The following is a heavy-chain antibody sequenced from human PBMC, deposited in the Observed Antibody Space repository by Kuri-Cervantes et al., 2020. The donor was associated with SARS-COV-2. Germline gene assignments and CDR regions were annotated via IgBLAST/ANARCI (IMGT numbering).Heavy chain of an antibody. D-gene: IGHD6-6*01. Sequence: GESLKISCAASGFIFSSYAMSWVRQAPGKGLERVSAISGSGGSTYYADSVKGRFTISRDNSKNTLYLQMNSLRAEDTAVYYCAKDPLWGSSSNFDYWGQGTLVTVSS. J-gene: IGHJ4*02. CDR3: AKDPLWGSSSNFDY. V-gene: IGHV3-23*01. CDR2: ISGSGGST. CDR1: GFIFSSYA.